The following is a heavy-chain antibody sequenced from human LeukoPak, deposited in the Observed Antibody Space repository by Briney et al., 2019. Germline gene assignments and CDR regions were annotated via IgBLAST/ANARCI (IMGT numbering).Heavy chain of an antibody. Sequence: ASVKVSCKASGYTFTSYGISWVRQAPGQGLEWTGWISAYNGNTNYAQKLQGRVTMTTDTSTSTAYMELRSLRSDDTAVYYCARMRYYGSGSYYTVGAFDIWGQGTMVTVSS. CDR2: ISAYNGNT. D-gene: IGHD3-10*01. CDR3: ARMRYYGSGSYYTVGAFDI. J-gene: IGHJ3*02. CDR1: GYTFTSYG. V-gene: IGHV1-18*01.